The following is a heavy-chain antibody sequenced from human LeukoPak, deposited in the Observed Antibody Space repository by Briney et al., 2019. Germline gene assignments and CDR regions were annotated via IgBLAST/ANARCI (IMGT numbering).Heavy chain of an antibody. J-gene: IGHJ2*01. CDR1: GGTFSSYA. CDR3: ARAVWRQWLVQDWYFDL. Sequence: SVKVSCKASGGTFSSYAIGWVRQAPGQGLEWMGGIIPIFGTANYAQKFQGRVTITADKSTSTAYMELSSLRSEDTAVYYCARAVWRQWLVQDWYFDLWGRGTLVTVSS. V-gene: IGHV1-69*06. D-gene: IGHD6-19*01. CDR2: IIPIFGTA.